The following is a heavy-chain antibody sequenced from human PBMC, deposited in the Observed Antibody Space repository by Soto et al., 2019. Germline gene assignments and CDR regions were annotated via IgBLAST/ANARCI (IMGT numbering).Heavy chain of an antibody. V-gene: IGHV4-31*03. CDR2: IYYSGST. Sequence: QVQLQESGPGLVKPSQILSVTCTVSGGSISSGGYYWSWIRRQPGKGLEWIGYIYYSGSTYYNPSLKSRVTTSVDTSKNQFSLKLSSVTAADTAVYYCARDRDCGGDCFPFDYWGQGTLVTVS. D-gene: IGHD2-21*02. J-gene: IGHJ4*02. CDR1: GGSISSGGYY. CDR3: ARDRDCGGDCFPFDY.